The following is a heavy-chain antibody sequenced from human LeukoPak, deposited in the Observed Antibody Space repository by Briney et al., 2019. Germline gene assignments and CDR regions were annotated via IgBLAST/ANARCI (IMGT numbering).Heavy chain of an antibody. CDR2: ISWNSGSI. Sequence: PGGSLRLSCAASGLTFDDYAMHWVRQAPGKGLEWVSGISWNSGSIGYADSVKGRFTISRDNAKNSLYLQMNSLRAEDTALYYCAKDKDSSGYYYVYFDYWGQGTLVTVSS. CDR1: GLTFDDYA. D-gene: IGHD3-22*01. CDR3: AKDKDSSGYYYVYFDY. J-gene: IGHJ4*02. V-gene: IGHV3-9*01.